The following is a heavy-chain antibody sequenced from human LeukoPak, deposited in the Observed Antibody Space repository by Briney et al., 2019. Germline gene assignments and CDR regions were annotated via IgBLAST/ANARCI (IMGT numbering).Heavy chain of an antibody. CDR2: MYAAGST. Sequence: GGSLRLSSAASRLALSRNYMSWVRQAPGKGLEAVSVMYAAGSTYYADSVRGRFTISRDTSKNTLYLQMNSLRVEDTAIYYCARAPYTTSWSNFDYWGQGTLVTVSP. CDR3: ARAPYTTSWSNFDY. CDR1: RLALSRNY. V-gene: IGHV3-53*01. J-gene: IGHJ4*02. D-gene: IGHD3-16*01.